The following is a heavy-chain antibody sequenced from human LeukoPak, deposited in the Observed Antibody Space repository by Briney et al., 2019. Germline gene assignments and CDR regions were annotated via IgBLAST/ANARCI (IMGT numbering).Heavy chain of an antibody. CDR2: IYYSGST. V-gene: IGHV4-59*08. Sequence: SGPGLVKPSETLSLTCTVSGGSISSYYWSWIRQPPGKGLEWIGYIYYSGSTNYNPSLKSRVTISVDTSKNQFSLKLSSVTAADTAVYYCARFISYYYDSSGYYYFDYWGQGTLVTVSS. CDR1: GGSISSYY. J-gene: IGHJ4*02. D-gene: IGHD3-22*01. CDR3: ARFISYYYDSSGYYYFDY.